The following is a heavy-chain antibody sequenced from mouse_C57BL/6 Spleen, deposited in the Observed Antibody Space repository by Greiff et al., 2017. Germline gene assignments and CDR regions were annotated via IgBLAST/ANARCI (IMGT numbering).Heavy chain of an antibody. CDR2: IYPGDGDT. V-gene: IGHV1-80*01. Sequence: VKLMESGAELVKPGASVKISCKASGYAFSSYWMNWVKQRPGKGLEWIGQIYPGDGDTNYNGKFKGKATLTADKSSSTAYVQLSSLPSEDSAVYFCAREVRRYCGVWGTGTTVTVSS. J-gene: IGHJ1*03. CDR3: AREVRRYCGV. CDR1: GYAFSSYW.